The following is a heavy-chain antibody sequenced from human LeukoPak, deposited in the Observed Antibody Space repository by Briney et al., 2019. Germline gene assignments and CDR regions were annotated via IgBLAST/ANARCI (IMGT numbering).Heavy chain of an antibody. CDR3: ARELATVTSVFDY. J-gene: IGHJ4*02. CDR2: IKQDGSEK. CDR1: GFTFSSYW. V-gene: IGHV3-7*01. Sequence: PGGSLRLSCAASGFTFSSYWMSWVRQAPGKGLEWVANIKQDGSEKYYVDSVKGRFTISRDNAKNSLYLQMNSLRAEDTAVYYCARELATVTSVFDYWCQGTLVTVSS. D-gene: IGHD4-17*01.